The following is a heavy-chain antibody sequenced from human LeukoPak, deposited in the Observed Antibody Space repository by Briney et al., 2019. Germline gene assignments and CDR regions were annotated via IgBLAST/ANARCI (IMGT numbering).Heavy chain of an antibody. D-gene: IGHD2-15*01. V-gene: IGHV3-23*01. Sequence: GGSLRLSCVASGFTFGSYAMSWVRQAPGKGLEWVSVISGSGGSTYYADSVKGRFTISRDNAKNSLYLQMNSLRAEDTAVYYCARANPGSGDAFDIWGQGTTVTVSS. CDR1: GFTFGSYA. CDR3: ARANPGSGDAFDI. CDR2: ISGSGGST. J-gene: IGHJ3*02.